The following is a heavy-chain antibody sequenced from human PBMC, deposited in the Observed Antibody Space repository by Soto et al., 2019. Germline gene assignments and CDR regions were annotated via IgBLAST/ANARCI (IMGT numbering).Heavy chain of an antibody. CDR3: ARGTGLAAAGK. J-gene: IGHJ4*02. CDR2: INAGNGNT. D-gene: IGHD6-13*01. Sequence: QVQVVQSGAEEKKPGASVKVSCKASGHIFTSYAIHWVRQAPGQRLEWMGWINAGNGNTKYSQKFQGRVTITRDTSANTAYMELSSLRSEDTAVYYCARGTGLAAAGKWGQGTLVTVSS. V-gene: IGHV1-3*05. CDR1: GHIFTSYA.